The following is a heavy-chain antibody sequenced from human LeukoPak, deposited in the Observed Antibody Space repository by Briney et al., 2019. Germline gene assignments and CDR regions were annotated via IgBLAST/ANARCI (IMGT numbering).Heavy chain of an antibody. Sequence: GGSLRLSCAASGFTFSDYYMSWIRQAPGKGLEGVSFISSSGRTIYYEDSVKGRFTISRDNAKNSLSLQMNSLRAEDTAVYYCARQYYYDSSAMGTSDYWGQGTLVTVSS. CDR3: ARQYYYDSSAMGTSDY. J-gene: IGHJ4*02. CDR1: GFTFSDYY. CDR2: ISSSGRTI. D-gene: IGHD3-22*01. V-gene: IGHV3-11*01.